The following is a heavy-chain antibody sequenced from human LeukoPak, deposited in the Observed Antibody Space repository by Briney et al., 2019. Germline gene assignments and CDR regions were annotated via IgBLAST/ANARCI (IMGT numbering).Heavy chain of an antibody. J-gene: IGHJ3*02. CDR3: AKGGSWDGFDI. CDR2: ISGSGGTT. CDR1: GFTFSDNA. D-gene: IGHD6-13*01. Sequence: PGGSLRLSCAASGFTFSDNAMSWVRQAPGRGLEWASTISGSGGTTYYADSVKGRFTISRDNSKNTLYLQMNSLRAEDTAVYYCAKGGSWDGFDIWGQGTMVTVSS. V-gene: IGHV3-23*01.